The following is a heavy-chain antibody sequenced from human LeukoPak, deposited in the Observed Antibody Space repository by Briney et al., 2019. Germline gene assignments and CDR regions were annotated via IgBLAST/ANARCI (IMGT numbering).Heavy chain of an antibody. V-gene: IGHV1-18*03. CDR2: ISAYNGNT. CDR3: ASIPVVFDYYYGMDV. D-gene: IGHD3-22*01. J-gene: IGHJ6*02. Sequence: GASVKVSCKASGYTFTSYGISWVRQAPGQGLEWMGWISAYNGNTNYAQKLQGRVTMTTDTSTSTAYMELRSLRSDDMAVYYCASIPVVFDYYYGMDVWGQGTTVTVSS. CDR1: GYTFTSYG.